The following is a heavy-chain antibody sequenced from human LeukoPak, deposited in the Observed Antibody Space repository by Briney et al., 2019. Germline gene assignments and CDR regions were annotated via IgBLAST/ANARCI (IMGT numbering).Heavy chain of an antibody. CDR3: AKATGYLL. Sequence: PGGSLRLSCAASRFTFSSYAMSWVRQAPGKGLEWVSTSNSGGTTYYADSVKGRFTISRDDSENTLYLQMNSLRAEDTAVYYCAKATGYLLWGQGTLVTVSS. V-gene: IGHV3-23*01. CDR2: SNSGGTT. J-gene: IGHJ4*02. CDR1: RFTFSSYA. D-gene: IGHD1-14*01.